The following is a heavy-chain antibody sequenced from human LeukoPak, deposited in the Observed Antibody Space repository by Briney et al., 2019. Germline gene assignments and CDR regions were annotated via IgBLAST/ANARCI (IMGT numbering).Heavy chain of an antibody. Sequence: ASVKVSCKASGYTFASYYMHWVRQAPGQGLEWMGIINPSGGSTSYAQKFQGRVTMTRDTSTSTVYMELSSLRSEDTAVYYCARARIVGATMFNLPIWGQGTMVTVSS. J-gene: IGHJ3*02. CDR1: GYTFASYY. V-gene: IGHV1-46*01. CDR3: ARARIVGATMFNLPI. CDR2: INPSGGST. D-gene: IGHD1-26*01.